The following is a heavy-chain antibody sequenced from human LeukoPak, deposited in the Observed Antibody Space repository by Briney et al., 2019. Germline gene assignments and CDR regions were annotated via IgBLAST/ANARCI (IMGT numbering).Heavy chain of an antibody. CDR2: IYYSGST. CDR3: ARLLRSNYYYYMDV. J-gene: IGHJ6*03. Sequence: SETLPLTCTVSGGSISSSSYYWAWIRQPPGKGLEWIGSIYYSGSTYYNPSLKSRVTISVDTSKNQFSLKLSSVTAADTAVYYCARLLRSNYYYYMDVWGKGTTVTISS. CDR1: GGSISSSSYY. V-gene: IGHV4-39*01.